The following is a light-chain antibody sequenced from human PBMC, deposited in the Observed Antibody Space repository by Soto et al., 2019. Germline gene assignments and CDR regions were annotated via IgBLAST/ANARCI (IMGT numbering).Light chain of an antibody. CDR3: QQRREWPRT. CDR2: ASS. Sequence: EIVLTQSPATLSLSPGERATLSCRASQSVDNYLAWYQQKAGQVPRLLIYASSIRATDIPARFSGSGSGRDFTLTISSLEPEDFAVYYCQQRREWPRTFGQGTKVEIK. J-gene: IGKJ2*02. V-gene: IGKV3-11*02. CDR1: QSVDNY.